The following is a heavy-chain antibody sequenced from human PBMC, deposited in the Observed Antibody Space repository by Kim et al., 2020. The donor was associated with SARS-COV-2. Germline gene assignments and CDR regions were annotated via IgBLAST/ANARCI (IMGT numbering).Heavy chain of an antibody. V-gene: IGHV1-69*13. CDR1: GGTFSSYA. D-gene: IGHD3-3*01. CDR3: ARPNYDPVPWGYYYGMDV. CDR2: IIPIFGTA. Sequence: SVKVSCKASGGTFSSYAISWVRQAPGQGLEWMGGIIPIFGTANYAQKFQGRVTITADESTSTAYMELSSLRSEDTAVYYCARPNYDPVPWGYYYGMDVWGQGTTVTVSS. J-gene: IGHJ6*02.